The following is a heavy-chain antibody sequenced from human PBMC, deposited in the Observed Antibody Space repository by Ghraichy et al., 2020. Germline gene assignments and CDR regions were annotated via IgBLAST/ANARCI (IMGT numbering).Heavy chain of an antibody. Sequence: SETLSLTCTVSGGSISSYYWSWIRQPAGKGLEWIGRIYTSGSTNYNPSLKSRVTMSVDTSKNQFSLKLSSETAADTAVYYCARDWREIGDCGGDCYLFDYWGQGTLVTVSS. J-gene: IGHJ4*02. V-gene: IGHV4-4*07. D-gene: IGHD2-21*02. CDR1: GGSISSYY. CDR2: IYTSGST. CDR3: ARDWREIGDCGGDCYLFDY.